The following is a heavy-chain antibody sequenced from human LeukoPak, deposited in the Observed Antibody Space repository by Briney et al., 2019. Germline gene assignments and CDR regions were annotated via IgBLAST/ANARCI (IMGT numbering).Heavy chain of an antibody. V-gene: IGHV3-33*06. Sequence: GGSLRLSCAASGFTFSSYGMHWVRQAPGKGLEWVAVIWYDGSNKYYADSVKGRFTISRDNSKNTLYLQMNSLTAEDTAVYYCAKGGYSYGLDYWGQGTLVTVSS. CDR2: IWYDGSNK. D-gene: IGHD5-18*01. CDR3: AKGGYSYGLDY. J-gene: IGHJ4*02. CDR1: GFTFSSYG.